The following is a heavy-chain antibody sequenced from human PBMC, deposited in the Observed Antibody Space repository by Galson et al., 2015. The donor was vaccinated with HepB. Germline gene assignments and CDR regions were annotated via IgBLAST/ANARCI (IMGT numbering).Heavy chain of an antibody. D-gene: IGHD6-19*01. CDR1: GDSVSSNSAA. Sequence: CAISGDSVSSNSAAWNWIRQSPSRGLEWLGRTYYRSKWYNDYAVSVKSRITINPDTSKNQFSLQLNSVTPEVTAVYYCARGGYSSGWYEKYYYYGMDVWGQGTTVTVSS. V-gene: IGHV6-1*01. CDR2: TYYRSKWYN. J-gene: IGHJ6*02. CDR3: ARGGYSSGWYEKYYYYGMDV.